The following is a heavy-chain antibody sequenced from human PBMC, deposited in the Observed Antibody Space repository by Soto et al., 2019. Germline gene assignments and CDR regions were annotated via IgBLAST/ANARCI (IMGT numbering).Heavy chain of an antibody. CDR1: GFTFSSYG. Sequence: GGSLRLSCAASGFTFSSYGMHWVRQAPGKGLEWVAVISYDGSNKYYADSVKGRFTISRDNSKNTLYLQMNSLRAEDTAVYYCAKDYYDSSGYRYYFDYWGQGTLVTVSS. J-gene: IGHJ4*02. V-gene: IGHV3-30*18. CDR3: AKDYYDSSGYRYYFDY. D-gene: IGHD3-22*01. CDR2: ISYDGSNK.